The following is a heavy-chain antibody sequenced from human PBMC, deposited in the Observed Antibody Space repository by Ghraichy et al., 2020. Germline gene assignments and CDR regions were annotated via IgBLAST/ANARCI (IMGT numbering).Heavy chain of an antibody. D-gene: IGHD3-10*01. CDR3: ARETRTNFGQRMGAFDF. CDR1: GYDFIAYY. CDR2: VNPNSGGT. V-gene: IGHV1-2*02. J-gene: IGHJ3*01. Sequence: ASVKVSCKTSGYDFIAYYIHWVRQAPGQGLEWMGGVNPNSGGTNDAQKFQGRVTVTRDTSTNTAYMEIRSLRSDDTALYFCARETRTNFGQRMGAFDFWGQGTMVTVSS.